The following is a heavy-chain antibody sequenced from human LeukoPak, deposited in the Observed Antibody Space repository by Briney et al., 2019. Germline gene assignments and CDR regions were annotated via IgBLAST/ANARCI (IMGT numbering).Heavy chain of an antibody. CDR3: ANHGGGTQAFDV. V-gene: IGHV3-9*01. CDR2: ISWNSGSI. Sequence: GRSLRLSCAASGFTFDDYAMHWVRQAPGKGLEWVSGISWNSGSIGYADSVKGRFTISRDNAKNSLYLQMNSLRAEDTALYYCANHGGGTQAFDVWGQGTMVTVSS. CDR1: GFTFDDYA. D-gene: IGHD1-1*01. J-gene: IGHJ3*01.